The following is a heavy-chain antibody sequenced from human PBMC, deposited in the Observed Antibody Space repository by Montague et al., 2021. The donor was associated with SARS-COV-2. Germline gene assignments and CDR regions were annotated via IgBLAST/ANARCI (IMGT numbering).Heavy chain of an antibody. CDR3: ARHLRVTTVTSNMYHYAMDV. J-gene: IGHJ6*02. CDR1: GDSIRNYS. Sequence: SETLSLTCSVSGDSIRNYSWSWIRQSPGKGLEWIGYIYYSGSTNYNPSLTSRVTISVDTSKNQVSLKLTSVTAADTAVYYCARHLRVTTVTSNMYHYAMDVWGQGTTVTVSS. V-gene: IGHV4-59*08. CDR2: IYYSGST. D-gene: IGHD4-11*01.